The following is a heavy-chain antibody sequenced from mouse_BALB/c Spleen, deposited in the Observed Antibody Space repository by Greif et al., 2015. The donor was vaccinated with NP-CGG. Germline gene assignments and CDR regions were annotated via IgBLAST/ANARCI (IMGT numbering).Heavy chain of an antibody. V-gene: IGHV1-7*01. CDR1: GYTFTSYW. CDR3: ARKGTTVVDYFDY. D-gene: IGHD1-1*01. J-gene: IGHJ2*01. CDR2: INPSTGYT. Sequence: VQLQHSGAELAKPGASVKMSCKASGYTFTSYWMHWVKQRPGQGLEWIGYINPSTGYTEYNQKFKDKATLTADKSSSTAYMQLSSLTSEDSAVYYCARKGTTVVDYFDYWGQGTTLTVSS.